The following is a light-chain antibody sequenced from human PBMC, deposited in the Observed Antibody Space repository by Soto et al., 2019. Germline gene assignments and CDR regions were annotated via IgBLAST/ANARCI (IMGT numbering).Light chain of an antibody. J-gene: IGKJ1*01. CDR3: QQCYSSPRT. CDR1: QRISTY. V-gene: IGKV1-39*01. Sequence: IQMTQSPSTLSAGVGDRVTITCRASQRISTYLNWYQQKPGKAPTLLIYAASSLQSGVPSRFSGGGSGTDFALTINTLQPEDFATYFCQQCYSSPRTFGQGTKVEIK. CDR2: AAS.